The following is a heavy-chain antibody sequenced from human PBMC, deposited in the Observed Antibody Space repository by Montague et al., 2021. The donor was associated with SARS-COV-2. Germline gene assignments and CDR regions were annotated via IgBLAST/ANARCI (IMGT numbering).Heavy chain of an antibody. V-gene: IGHV3-23*01. CDR1: GFTFSSYA. Sequence: SLRLSCAASGFTFSSYAMNWVRQAPGKGLEWVSAISGSGGSTYYADSVKGRFTISRDNSKNTLYLQMNSLRAEDTAVYYCAKGRTVVATISPFDYWGQGTLVTVSS. D-gene: IGHD5-12*01. CDR3: AKGRTVVATISPFDY. J-gene: IGHJ4*02. CDR2: ISGSGGST.